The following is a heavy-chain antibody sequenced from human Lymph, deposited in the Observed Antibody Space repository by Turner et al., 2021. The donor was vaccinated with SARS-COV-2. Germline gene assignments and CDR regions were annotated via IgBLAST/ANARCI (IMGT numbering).Heavy chain of an antibody. V-gene: IGHV3-23*01. CDR2: ISSSGGST. CDR3: GKDPNWYELSAFDY. J-gene: IGHJ4*02. CDR1: GFTFNSYA. Sequence: EVQLLESGGGLVQPGGSLRLSCAASGFTFNSYAMNWVRQAPGKGLEWVSAISSSGGSTYYADSVKGRFTISRDNSKNTLYLQMNSLRAEDTAVYYCGKDPNWYELSAFDYWGQGTLVTVSS. D-gene: IGHD1-1*01.